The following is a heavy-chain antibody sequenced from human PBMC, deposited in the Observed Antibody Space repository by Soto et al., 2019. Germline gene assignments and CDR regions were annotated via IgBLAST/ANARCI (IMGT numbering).Heavy chain of an antibody. V-gene: IGHV4-59*08. CDR1: GGSISSYY. J-gene: IGHJ4*02. CDR3: ARAAAGGYSAYEVFDY. Sequence: SETLSLTCTVSGGSISSYYWSWIRQPPGKGLEWIGYIYYSGTPNYNPSLKSRVTISLDTSKKQFSLKLSSVIAADTAVYYCARAAAGGYSAYEVFDYWGQGTLVTVSS. CDR2: IYYSGTP. D-gene: IGHD5-12*01.